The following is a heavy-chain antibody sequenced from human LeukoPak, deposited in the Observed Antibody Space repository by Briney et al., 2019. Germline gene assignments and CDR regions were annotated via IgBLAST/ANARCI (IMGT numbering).Heavy chain of an antibody. D-gene: IGHD2-2*02. J-gene: IGHJ3*02. Sequence: PSETLSLTCAVYGGSFSGYYWSWIRQPPGKGLEWIGEINHSGSTNYNPSLKSRVTISVDTSKNQFSLKLSSVTAADTAMYYCARVGCSSTSCYSGAFDIWGQGTMVTVSS. CDR2: INHSGST. V-gene: IGHV4-34*01. CDR1: GGSFSGYY. CDR3: ARVGCSSTSCYSGAFDI.